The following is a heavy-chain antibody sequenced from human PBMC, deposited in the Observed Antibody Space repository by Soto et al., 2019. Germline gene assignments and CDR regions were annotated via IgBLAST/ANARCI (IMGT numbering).Heavy chain of an antibody. CDR3: ARVLRSGYFDY. D-gene: IGHD3-3*01. Sequence: ASVKVSFKASGYTFPSYGISWVRQAPGQGLEWMGWISAYNGNTNYAQKFQGRVTMTTDTSTSTAYMELRSLRSDDTAVYYCARVLRSGYFDYWGQGTLVTVSS. CDR1: GYTFPSYG. CDR2: ISAYNGNT. J-gene: IGHJ4*02. V-gene: IGHV1-18*01.